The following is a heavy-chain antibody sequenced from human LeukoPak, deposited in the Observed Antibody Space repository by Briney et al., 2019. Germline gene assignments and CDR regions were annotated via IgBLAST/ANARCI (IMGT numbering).Heavy chain of an antibody. J-gene: IGHJ4*02. V-gene: IGHV3-33*01. Sequence: GGSLRLSCAASGFPFNGSGMHWVRQAPGKGLEWVAVIWYDGSHQYYADSVKGRFTISRDNSKNTLDLQMHSLRVEDTAVYYCARDSCTNGVCYTTSFDYWGQGTLVTVSS. CDR1: GFPFNGSG. CDR3: ARDSCTNGVCYTTSFDY. CDR2: IWYDGSHQ. D-gene: IGHD2-8*01.